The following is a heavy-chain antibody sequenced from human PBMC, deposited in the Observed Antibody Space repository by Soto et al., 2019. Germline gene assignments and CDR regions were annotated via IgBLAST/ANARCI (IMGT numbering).Heavy chain of an antibody. CDR3: ARVRATGEVLVYFDY. Sequence: QVQLQESGPGLVKPSGTLSLTCAVSGGSISSSNWWNWVRQPPGKGLEWLGEIYHSRRTNYNPSLKSRVTISVDKSKNQFSLKLSSVTAADTAVYYCARVRATGEVLVYFDYWGQGTLVTVSS. CDR2: IYHSRRT. CDR1: GGSISSSNW. J-gene: IGHJ4*02. D-gene: IGHD3-10*01. V-gene: IGHV4-4*02.